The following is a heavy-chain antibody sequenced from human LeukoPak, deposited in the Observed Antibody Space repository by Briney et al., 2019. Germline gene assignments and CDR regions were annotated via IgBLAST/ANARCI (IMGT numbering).Heavy chain of an antibody. V-gene: IGHV3-30-3*01. CDR1: GFTFSSYA. CDR3: ARDPQGGSSGWDLYWYFDL. D-gene: IGHD6-19*01. J-gene: IGHJ2*01. CDR2: ISYDGSNK. Sequence: PGRSLRLSCAASGFTFSSYAMHWVRQAPGKGLEWVAVISYDGSNKYYADSVKGRFTISRDNSKNTLYLQMNSLRAEDTAVYYCARDPQGGSSGWDLYWYFDLWGRGTLVTVSS.